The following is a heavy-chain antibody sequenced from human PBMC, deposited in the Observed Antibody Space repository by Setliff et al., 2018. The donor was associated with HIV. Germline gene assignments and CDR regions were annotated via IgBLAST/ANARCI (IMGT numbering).Heavy chain of an antibody. CDR1: GGTVTTYA. CDR2: IIPLFGTA. CDR3: ARGMGITGRLSF. D-gene: IGHD6-6*01. J-gene: IGHJ4*02. V-gene: IGHV1-69*13. Sequence: SVKVSCKASGGTVTTYAINWVRQAPGQGLEWMGGIIPLFGTANYAQKFQGRVTITADESTSAAYMELSSLKSEDTAVYYCARGMGITGRLSFWGQGTQVTVSS.